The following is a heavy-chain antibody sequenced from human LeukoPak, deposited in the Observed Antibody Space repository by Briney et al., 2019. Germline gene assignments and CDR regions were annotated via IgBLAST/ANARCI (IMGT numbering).Heavy chain of an antibody. CDR2: MNPNSGNT. Sequence: ASVKVSCMASGYTFTSYDINWVRQATGQGLEWMGWMNPNSGNTGYAQKFQGRVTMTRNTSISTAYMELSSLRSEDTAVYYCARGNVDTAMVYRDWGQGTLVTVSS. V-gene: IGHV1-8*01. J-gene: IGHJ4*02. CDR1: GYTFTSYD. CDR3: ARGNVDTAMVYRD. D-gene: IGHD5-18*01.